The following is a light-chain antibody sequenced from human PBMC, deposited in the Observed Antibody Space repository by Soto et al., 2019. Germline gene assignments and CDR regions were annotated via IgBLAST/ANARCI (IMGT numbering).Light chain of an antibody. Sequence: IVMPQSPATLPVSPGERATLSCRTSQSVNSHLAWYQQKPGQAPRLLIYDASNRATGIPARFSGSGSGTDFTLTISSLEPEDFAVYYCQQRSNWPLITFGQGTRLEI. CDR1: QSVNSH. J-gene: IGKJ5*01. CDR3: QQRSNWPLIT. V-gene: IGKV3-11*01. CDR2: DAS.